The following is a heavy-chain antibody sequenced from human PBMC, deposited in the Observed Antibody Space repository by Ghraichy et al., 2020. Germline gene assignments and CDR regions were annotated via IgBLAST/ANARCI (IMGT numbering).Heavy chain of an antibody. CDR2: IYHSGST. CDR3: ARVGLMIRGITNWFDP. CDR1: GGSISSSDSY. Sequence: SETLSLTCTVSGGSISSSDSYWGWIRQSPGKGLEWIGTIYHSGSTYYNPSLKSRVTISADTSKNQFSLKLSSVTAADTAVHYCARVGLMIRGITNWFDPWGQGTLVTVSS. V-gene: IGHV4-39*01. J-gene: IGHJ5*02. D-gene: IGHD3-10*01.